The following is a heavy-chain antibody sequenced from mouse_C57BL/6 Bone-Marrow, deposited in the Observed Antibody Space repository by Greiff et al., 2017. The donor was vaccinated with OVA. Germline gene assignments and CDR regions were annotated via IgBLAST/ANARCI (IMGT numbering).Heavy chain of an antibody. J-gene: IGHJ2*02. Sequence: VKLQQPGAELVRPGTSVKLSCKASGYTFTNYWMHWVKPRPGQGLEWIGVIAPSDSYINYKQKFKGRATLTVDTSSSTAYMHLSSLTSEDSAVYYCAHYGSRLYLHYWGQGTSLTVSS. V-gene: IGHV1-59*01. CDR1: GYTFTNYW. D-gene: IGHD1-1*01. CDR2: IAPSDSYI. CDR3: AHYGSRLYLHY.